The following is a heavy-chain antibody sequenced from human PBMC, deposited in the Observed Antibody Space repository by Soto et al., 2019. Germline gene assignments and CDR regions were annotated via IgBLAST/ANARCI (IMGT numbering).Heavy chain of an antibody. J-gene: IGHJ6*02. CDR2: ISGGGRDI. Sequence: GGSLRLSCAASGFTFSSYSLNWVRQAPGKGLEWVSSISGGGRDIKYGDSVKGRFIISRDNAMDSLHLQMYSLRADDTAIYFCATSLAVQLGYYGMDVWGPGTTVTVSS. D-gene: IGHD6-6*01. V-gene: IGHV3-21*01. CDR1: GFTFSSYS. CDR3: ATSLAVQLGYYGMDV.